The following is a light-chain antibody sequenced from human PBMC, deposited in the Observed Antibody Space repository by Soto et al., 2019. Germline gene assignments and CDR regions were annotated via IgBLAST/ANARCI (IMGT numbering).Light chain of an antibody. CDR3: EPYLTCPLT. CDR1: QRISSW. J-gene: IGKJ4*01. V-gene: IGKV1-5*03. Sequence: DIQMTQSPSTLSASVGDRVTITCRASQRISSWLAWYQQKPGKAPKLLIYEASILQSGVPSRFSGSGSGTEFTLTISGLQADDFATYDCEPYLTCPLTFGGGTKVDI. CDR2: EAS.